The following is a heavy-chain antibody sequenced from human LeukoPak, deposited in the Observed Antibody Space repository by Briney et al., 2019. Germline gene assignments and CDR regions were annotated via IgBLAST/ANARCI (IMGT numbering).Heavy chain of an antibody. Sequence: PGGSLRLSCAASGFTFSSYGMHWVRQAPGKGLEWVAVIWYDGSNKYYADSVKGRFTISRDNSKNTLYLQMNSLRAEDTAVYYCSKDRGAGYYMDVWGKGNTVTVSS. V-gene: IGHV3-33*06. CDR1: GFTFSSYG. J-gene: IGHJ6*03. CDR3: SKDRGAGYYMDV. D-gene: IGHD6-19*01. CDR2: IWYDGSNK.